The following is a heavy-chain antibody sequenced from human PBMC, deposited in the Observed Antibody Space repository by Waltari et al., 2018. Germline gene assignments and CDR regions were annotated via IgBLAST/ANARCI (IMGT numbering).Heavy chain of an antibody. CDR2: IIPIFGTA. Sequence: QVQLVQSGAEVKKPGSSVKVSCKASGGTFHSYAIRCVRRAPGKGLEWMGGIIPIFGTANYAQKFQGRVTITADESTSTAYMELSSLRSEDTAVYYCARDSHCSGGSCELDYWGQGTLVTVSS. J-gene: IGHJ4*02. CDR3: ARDSHCSGGSCELDY. CDR1: GGTFHSYA. D-gene: IGHD2-15*01. V-gene: IGHV1-69*01.